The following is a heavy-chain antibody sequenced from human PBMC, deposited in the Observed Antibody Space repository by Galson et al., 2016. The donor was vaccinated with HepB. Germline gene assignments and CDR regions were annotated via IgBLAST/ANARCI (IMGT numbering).Heavy chain of an antibody. D-gene: IGHD3-16*01. Sequence: ETLSLTCTVSGVSISSYYWIWIRQSPGKAPEWIGYIYYSGTTNSNPSLRSRVTMSVDKSKNQFSLKVTSVTAEDTAMYYCARGGALGWFDPWGQGILVSVSS. CDR3: ARGGALGWFDP. CDR1: GVSISSYY. J-gene: IGHJ5*02. V-gene: IGHV4-59*08. CDR2: IYYSGTT.